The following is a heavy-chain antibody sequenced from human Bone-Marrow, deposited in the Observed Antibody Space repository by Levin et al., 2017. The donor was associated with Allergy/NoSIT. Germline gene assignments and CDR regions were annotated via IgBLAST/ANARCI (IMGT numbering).Heavy chain of an antibody. CDR2: ISWNSGSI. D-gene: IGHD3-9*01. Sequence: GGSLRLSCAASGFTFDDYAMHWVRQAPGKGLEWVSGISWNSGSIGYADSVKGRFTISRDNAKNSLYLQMNSLRAEDTALYYCAKGGFNYDILTGYYSTLIDYWGQGTLVTVSS. J-gene: IGHJ4*02. V-gene: IGHV3-9*01. CDR3: AKGGFNYDILTGYYSTLIDY. CDR1: GFTFDDYA.